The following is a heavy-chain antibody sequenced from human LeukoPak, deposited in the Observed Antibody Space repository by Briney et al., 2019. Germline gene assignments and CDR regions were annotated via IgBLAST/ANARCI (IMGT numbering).Heavy chain of an antibody. D-gene: IGHD3-10*01. J-gene: IGHJ6*02. Sequence: SVKVSCKASGGTFSSYAISWVRQAPGQGLEWMGGIIPIFGTANYAQKFQGRVTITADESTSTAYMELSSLRSEDTAVHYCAIDYYGSGRINYYYGMDVWGQGTTVTVSS. CDR3: AIDYYGSGRINYYYGMDV. V-gene: IGHV1-69*13. CDR2: IIPIFGTA. CDR1: GGTFSSYA.